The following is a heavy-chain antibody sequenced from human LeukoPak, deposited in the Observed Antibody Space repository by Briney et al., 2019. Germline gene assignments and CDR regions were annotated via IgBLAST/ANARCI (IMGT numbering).Heavy chain of an antibody. V-gene: IGHV4-38-2*01. CDR1: GYSLSTDYY. CDR3: ARIVYGDSGGYSDH. J-gene: IGHJ4*02. D-gene: IGHD4-17*01. CDR2: LHHDGSG. Sequence: SETLSLTCVVSGYSLSTDYYWGWIRQSPGKGLEWIGTLHHDGSGYYNPSLKSRVTISVDTSRNHFSLKMNSVTAADTAVYYCARIVYGDSGGYSDHWGQGTLVTVSS.